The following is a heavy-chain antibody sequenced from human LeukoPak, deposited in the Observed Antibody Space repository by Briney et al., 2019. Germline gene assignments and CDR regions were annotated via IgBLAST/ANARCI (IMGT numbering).Heavy chain of an antibody. CDR1: GLTFSGYA. CDR2: ISSNGGST. V-gene: IGHV3-64*01. D-gene: IGHD6-6*01. J-gene: IGHJ4*02. CDR3: ARAAQYSSPTDY. Sequence: GGSLRLSCAASGLTFSGYAMDWVRQARGKGLEYVSAISSNGGSTYYANSVKGRFTISRDNSKNTLYLQMGSLRAEDMAVYYCARAAQYSSPTDYWGQGTLVAVSS.